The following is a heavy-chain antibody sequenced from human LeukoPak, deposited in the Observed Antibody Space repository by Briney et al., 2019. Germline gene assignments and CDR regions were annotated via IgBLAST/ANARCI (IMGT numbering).Heavy chain of an antibody. CDR2: ISAYNGNT. Sequence: GASVKVSCKASGYTFTSYGISWVRQAPGQGLEWMGWISAYNGNTNYAQKLQGRVTMTTDTSTSTAYMELRSPRSDDTAVYYCARDPWYSPRYYYDSSGRYYFDYWGQGTLVTVSS. CDR1: GYTFTSYG. J-gene: IGHJ4*02. V-gene: IGHV1-18*01. D-gene: IGHD3-22*01. CDR3: ARDPWYSPRYYYDSSGRYYFDY.